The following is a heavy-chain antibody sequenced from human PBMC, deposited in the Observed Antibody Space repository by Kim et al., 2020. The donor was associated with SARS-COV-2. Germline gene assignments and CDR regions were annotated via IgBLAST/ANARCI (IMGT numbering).Heavy chain of an antibody. V-gene: IGHV3-30*02. CDR3: ATVLLWFGEFERLDY. D-gene: IGHD3-10*01. J-gene: IGHJ4*02. Sequence: ADSVKARFTISRDNSKNTLYLQMNSLRAEDTAVYYCATVLLWFGEFERLDYWGQGTLVTVSS.